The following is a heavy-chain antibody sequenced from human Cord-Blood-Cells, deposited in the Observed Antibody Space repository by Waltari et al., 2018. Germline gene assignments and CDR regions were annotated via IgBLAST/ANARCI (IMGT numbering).Heavy chain of an antibody. CDR3: ARSNYYGMDV. Sequence: EVQLVQSGAEVNKPVASLKTSCKGLGNSFTSHWNGWVRQMPGKGLEWMGIIYPGDSDTRYSPSFQGQGTISADKSISTAYLQWSSLKASDTAMYYCARSNYYGMDVWGQGTTVTVSS. V-gene: IGHV5-51*03. CDR1: GNSFTSHW. CDR2: IYPGDSDT. J-gene: IGHJ6*02.